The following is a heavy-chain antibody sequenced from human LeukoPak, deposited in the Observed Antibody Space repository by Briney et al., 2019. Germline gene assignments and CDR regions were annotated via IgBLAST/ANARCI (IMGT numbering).Heavy chain of an antibody. V-gene: IGHV4-38-2*01. CDR2: VFHSGKT. CDR3: ARHVSFGTYYFDS. Sequence: SETLSLTCAVSGYSISSGLYWAWIRRPPGKGLEWIGSVFHSGKTSYNSSLKSRVTMSADTYKNQFSPRLRSVTAADTAVYYCARHVSFGTYYFDSWGQGTPFTVSS. D-gene: IGHD3-16*01. J-gene: IGHJ4*02. CDR1: GYSISSGLY.